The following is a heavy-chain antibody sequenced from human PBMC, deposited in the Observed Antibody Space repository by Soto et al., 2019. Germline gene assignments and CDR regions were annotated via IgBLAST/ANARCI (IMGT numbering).Heavy chain of an antibody. V-gene: IGHV3-15*01. CDR1: GFTFSSAW. Sequence: GGSLRLSCAASGFTFSSAWIHWGRQAPGKGLEWVGRVNSKTDSGTAAYAAPVKSRFTISRADSKTTLYLQMNSLKTGDSAVYYCTTLTTILVHLEYWGRGTLVTVSS. D-gene: IGHD3-22*01. J-gene: IGHJ4*02. CDR2: VNSKTDSGTA. CDR3: TTLTTILVHLEY.